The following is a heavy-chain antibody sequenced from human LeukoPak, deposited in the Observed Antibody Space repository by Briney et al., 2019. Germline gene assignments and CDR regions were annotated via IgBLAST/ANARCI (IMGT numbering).Heavy chain of an antibody. CDR3: ARDRGATAAYHYFDY. D-gene: IGHD6-13*01. V-gene: IGHV3-23*01. CDR2: IIGSGGNT. J-gene: IGHJ4*02. Sequence: GGSLRLSCAASGFSFSSYAMNWVRQAPGKGLEWVSGIIGSGGNTYYADSVKGRFTISRDNSKNTLYLQMNSLRAEDTAVYYCARDRGATAAYHYFDYWGQGTLITVSS. CDR1: GFSFSSYA.